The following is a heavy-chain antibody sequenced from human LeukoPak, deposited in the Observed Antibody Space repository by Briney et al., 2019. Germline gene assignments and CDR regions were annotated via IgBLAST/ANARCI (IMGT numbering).Heavy chain of an antibody. Sequence: ASVKVSCKASGYTFTSYGISWVRQAPGQGLEWMGWISAYNGNTNYAQKLQGRVTMTTDTSTSTAYMELSSLRSEDTAVYYCARAGSPYCSGGSCPLDYWGQGTLVTVSS. CDR3: ARAGSPYCSGGSCPLDY. V-gene: IGHV1-18*01. CDR2: ISAYNGNT. CDR1: GYTFTSYG. J-gene: IGHJ4*02. D-gene: IGHD2-15*01.